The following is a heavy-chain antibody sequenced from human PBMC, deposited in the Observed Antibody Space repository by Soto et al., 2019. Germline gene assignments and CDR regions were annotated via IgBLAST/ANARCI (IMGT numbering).Heavy chain of an antibody. J-gene: IGHJ5*02. V-gene: IGHV4-30-4*01. CDR3: ARDRPGNKNWFDP. Sequence: QVQLQESGPGLVKPSQTLSLTCTVSGGSISSGDYFWSWIRQPPGRGLEWIGYIYYSGRTYYNPSLKRRFTISVDTSQNQFSLKLNSVTAADTAVYYCARDRPGNKNWFDPWGRGTLGPVSS. CDR1: GGSISSGDYF. CDR2: IYYSGRT.